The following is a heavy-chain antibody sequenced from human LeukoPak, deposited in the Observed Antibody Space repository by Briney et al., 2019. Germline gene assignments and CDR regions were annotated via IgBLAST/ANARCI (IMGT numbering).Heavy chain of an antibody. Sequence: GGSLRLSCAASGFTFSRFGMNWVRQAPGKGLEWVANIRQDGDTKYYVDSVKGRFTISRDNAMNSLYLQMNSLRAEDTAIYYCARSLPYGTTWYGRSDFWGQGTLVTVSS. CDR1: GFTFSRFG. CDR3: ARSLPYGTTWYGRSDF. J-gene: IGHJ4*02. D-gene: IGHD6-13*01. V-gene: IGHV3-7*03. CDR2: IRQDGDTK.